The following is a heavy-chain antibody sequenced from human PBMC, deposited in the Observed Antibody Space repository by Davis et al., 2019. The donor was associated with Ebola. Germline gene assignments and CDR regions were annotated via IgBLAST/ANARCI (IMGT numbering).Heavy chain of an antibody. CDR3: ARVVGATTAAFDI. D-gene: IGHD1-26*01. J-gene: IGHJ3*02. CDR1: GGSISSYY. CDR2: IYYSGST. V-gene: IGHV4-59*12. Sequence: MPSETLSLTCTVSGGSISSYYWSWIRQPPGKGLEWIGYIYYSGSTNYNPSLKSRVTISVDTSKNQFSLKLSSVTAADTAVYYCARVVGATTAAFDIWGQGTMVTVSS.